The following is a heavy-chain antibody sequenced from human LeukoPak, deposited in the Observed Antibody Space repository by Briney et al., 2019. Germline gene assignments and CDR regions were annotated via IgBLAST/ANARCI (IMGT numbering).Heavy chain of an antibody. J-gene: IGHJ4*02. Sequence: SETLSLTCAVYGGSFSGYYWSWIRQPPGKGLEWIGEINHSGSTNYNPSLKSRVTFSVDTSKNQFSLKLSSVTAADTAVYYCARGGDYGDFDYWGQGTLVTVSS. CDR3: ARGGDYGDFDY. V-gene: IGHV4-34*01. D-gene: IGHD4-17*01. CDR1: GGSFSGYY. CDR2: INHSGST.